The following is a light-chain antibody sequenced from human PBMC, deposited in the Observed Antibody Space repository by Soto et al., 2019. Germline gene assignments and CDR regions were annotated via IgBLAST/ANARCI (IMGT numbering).Light chain of an antibody. Sequence: EIVLTQSPGTLSLSPGERATLSRRASQSFSSNYLAWYQQKPGQAPRLLIYGTSSRDTGIPDRFSGSWSGTYFTLTIGRLEPEDVAVYYCQHYGSALFTFGPGTKVDIK. CDR2: GTS. V-gene: IGKV3-20*01. CDR3: QHYGSALFT. J-gene: IGKJ3*01. CDR1: QSFSSNY.